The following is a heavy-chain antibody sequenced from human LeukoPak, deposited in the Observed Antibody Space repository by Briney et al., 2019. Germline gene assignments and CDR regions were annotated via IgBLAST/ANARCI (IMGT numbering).Heavy chain of an antibody. Sequence: GGSLRLSCAASGFTFSSYGMHWVRQAPGKGLEWVAFIRADGSNKYYADSVKGRFTISRDNSKNTLYLQMNSLRAEDTAVYYCASGIIVVVVAATDYWGQGTLVTVSS. CDR1: GFTFSSYG. D-gene: IGHD2-15*01. V-gene: IGHV3-30*02. J-gene: IGHJ4*02. CDR2: IRADGSNK. CDR3: ASGIIVVVVAATDY.